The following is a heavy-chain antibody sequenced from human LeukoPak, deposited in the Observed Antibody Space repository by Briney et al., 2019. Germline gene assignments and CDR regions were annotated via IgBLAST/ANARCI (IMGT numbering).Heavy chain of an antibody. CDR3: ASRTGYSSGDGAFDI. J-gene: IGHJ3*02. D-gene: IGHD6-19*01. Sequence: GGSLRLFCAASGFTFSSYGMHWVRQAPGKGLEWVAVLSYDGSNKYYADSVKGRFTISRDNSKNTLYLQMNSLRAEDTAVYYCASRTGYSSGDGAFDIWGQGTMVTVSS. CDR2: LSYDGSNK. CDR1: GFTFSSYG. V-gene: IGHV3-30*03.